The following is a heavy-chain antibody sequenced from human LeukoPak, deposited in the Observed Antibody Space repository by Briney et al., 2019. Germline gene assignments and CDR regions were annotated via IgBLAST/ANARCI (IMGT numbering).Heavy chain of an antibody. V-gene: IGHV3-23*01. CDR3: AKSRDTRGQVYYFDY. J-gene: IGHJ4*02. CDR2: ISSSGGST. D-gene: IGHD3-16*02. Sequence: GGALRHSCAASLFTLCRYAMRAVRPALGRGREWVSAISSSGGSTYYADSVKGRFTISRDNSKNTLYLQMNSLRAEDTAVYYCAKSRDTRGQVYYFDYWGQGTLVTVSS. CDR1: LFTLCRYA.